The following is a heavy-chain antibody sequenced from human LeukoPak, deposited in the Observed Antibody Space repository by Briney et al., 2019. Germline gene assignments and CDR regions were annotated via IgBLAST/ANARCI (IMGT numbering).Heavy chain of an antibody. D-gene: IGHD3-22*01. CDR1: GFSFDEYA. Sequence: GGSLRLSCAASGFSFDEYALHWVRQAPGKGLEWVSGITWNSDRSIGYADAVKGRFTISRDNAKKSLYLQMNSLRVEDTVLYFCVKDKSRHSSGYYYYFDYWGQGTLVTVSS. CDR2: ITWNSDRSI. V-gene: IGHV3-9*01. J-gene: IGHJ4*02. CDR3: VKDKSRHSSGYYYYFDY.